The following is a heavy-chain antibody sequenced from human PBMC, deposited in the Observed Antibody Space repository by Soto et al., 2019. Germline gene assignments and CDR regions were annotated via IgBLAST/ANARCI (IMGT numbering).Heavy chain of an antibody. Sequence: PSETLSLTCTVSGGSISSSSHHWGWIRQPPGKGLESIGTLDYSGSTYYNPSLKSRVTISVDTYKNQFSLRLTSVTAADTAVYYCARKSPGYSVEVDCWGQGTLVTVSS. CDR2: LDYSGST. CDR3: ARKSPGYSVEVDC. V-gene: IGHV4-39*01. D-gene: IGHD6-13*01. CDR1: GGSISSSSHH. J-gene: IGHJ4*02.